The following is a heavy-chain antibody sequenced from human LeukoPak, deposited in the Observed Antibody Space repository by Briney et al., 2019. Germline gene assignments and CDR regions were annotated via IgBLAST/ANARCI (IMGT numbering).Heavy chain of an antibody. J-gene: IGHJ6*02. Sequence: SQTLSLTCTVSGGSMNNRDYWSWIRQPPGKGLEWLGYIYYSGSTYYNPSLKSRITISEDTPKNQFSLKLKSVTAADTAVYFCARNWGAAGWSIYYGMDVWGQGTTVIVS. V-gene: IGHV4-30-4*01. CDR2: IYYSGST. CDR3: ARNWGAAGWSIYYGMDV. CDR1: GGSMNNRDY. D-gene: IGHD7-27*01.